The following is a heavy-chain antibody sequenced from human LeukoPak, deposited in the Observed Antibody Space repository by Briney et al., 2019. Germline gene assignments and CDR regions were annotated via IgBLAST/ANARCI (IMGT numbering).Heavy chain of an antibody. V-gene: IGHV3-30*18. J-gene: IGHJ4*02. CDR3: AKVPGGSYYPFDY. D-gene: IGHD1-26*01. CDR2: ISYDGSNK. CDR1: GFSFSSYG. Sequence: GGSLRLSCAASGFSFSSYGMHWVRQAPGKGLEWVAVISYDGSNKYYADSVKGRFTISRDNSKSTLYLQMNSLRAEDTAVYYCAKVPGGSYYPFDYWGQGTLVTVSA.